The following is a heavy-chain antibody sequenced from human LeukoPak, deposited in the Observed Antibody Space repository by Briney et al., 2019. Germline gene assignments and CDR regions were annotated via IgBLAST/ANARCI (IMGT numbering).Heavy chain of an antibody. CDR3: ARFALKTPPTD. Sequence: GGSLRLSCAASGFTFSTYSMDWVRQAPGKGLEWVSSISSSSSYIYYADSVKGRFTISRDNAKNSLYLQMNSLRAEDTAVYYCARFALKTPPTDWGQGTLVTVSS. CDR2: ISSSSSYI. CDR1: GFTFSTYS. J-gene: IGHJ4*02. V-gene: IGHV3-21*01.